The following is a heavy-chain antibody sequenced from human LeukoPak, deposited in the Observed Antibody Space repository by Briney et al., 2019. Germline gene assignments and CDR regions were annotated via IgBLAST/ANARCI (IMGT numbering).Heavy chain of an antibody. V-gene: IGHV1-46*01. Sequence: ASVKVSCKASGYTFTSYYMHWVRQAPGQGPEWMGIINPSGGSTSYAQKFQGRVTMTRDTSTSTVYIELSSLRSEDTAVYYCARGPDYDILTGYYTFDYWGQGTLVTVSS. CDR2: INPSGGST. D-gene: IGHD3-9*01. CDR1: GYTFTSYY. CDR3: ARGPDYDILTGYYTFDY. J-gene: IGHJ4*02.